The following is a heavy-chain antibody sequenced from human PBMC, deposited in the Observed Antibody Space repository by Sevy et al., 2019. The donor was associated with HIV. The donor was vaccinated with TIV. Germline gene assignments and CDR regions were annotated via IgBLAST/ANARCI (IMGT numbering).Heavy chain of an antibody. CDR2: ISHDGRNNK. V-gene: IGHV3-30*04. Sequence: GGSLRLSCAASGFTFSEYGMHWVRQAPGKGLEWVAVISHDGRNNKYNADSVKGRFTISRDNARNLMYLQMNSLRAEDTALYYCVRNGCTISSCFMGDAFDLWGQGTMVTVSS. CDR3: VRNGCTISSCFMGDAFDL. D-gene: IGHD2-2*01. J-gene: IGHJ3*01. CDR1: GFTFSEYG.